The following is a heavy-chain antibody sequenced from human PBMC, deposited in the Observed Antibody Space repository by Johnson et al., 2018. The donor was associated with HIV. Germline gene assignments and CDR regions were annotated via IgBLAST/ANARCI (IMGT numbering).Heavy chain of an antibody. CDR3: VRAQLLADDAFNN. CDR1: GFTFSSYW. J-gene: IGHJ3*02. V-gene: IGHV3-7*03. CDR2: IKQDGSEK. Sequence: VQLVESGGGLVQPGGSLRLSCAASGFTFSSYWMSWVRQAPGKGLEWVANIKQDGSEKYYVDSVKGRFTISRDNAKNSLYLQMNSLRVEDTALYYCVRAQLLADDAFNNWGQGTMVTVSS. D-gene: IGHD6-6*01.